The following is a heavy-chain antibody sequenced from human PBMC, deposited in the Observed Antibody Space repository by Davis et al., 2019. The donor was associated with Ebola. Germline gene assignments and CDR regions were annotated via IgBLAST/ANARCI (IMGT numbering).Heavy chain of an antibody. CDR2: ISWNSVSI. CDR3: AKGSPERPFDY. D-gene: IGHD3-10*01. Sequence: PGGSLRLSCAASGFTFDDYAMHWVRQAPGKGLEWVSGISWNSVSIGYADSVKGRFTISRDNAKNSLYLQMNSLRAEDTALYYCAKGSPERPFDYWGQGTLVTVSS. J-gene: IGHJ4*02. V-gene: IGHV3-9*01. CDR1: GFTFDDYA.